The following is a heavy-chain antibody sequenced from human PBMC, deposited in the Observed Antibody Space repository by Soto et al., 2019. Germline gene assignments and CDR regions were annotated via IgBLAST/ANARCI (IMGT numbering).Heavy chain of an antibody. J-gene: IGHJ6*02. CDR1: GFTFSSYA. V-gene: IGHV3-64*04. CDR2: ISSNGGST. D-gene: IGHD3-10*01. Sequence: GGSLRLSCSASGFTFSSYAMHWVRQAPGKGLEYVSAISSNGGSTYYADSVKGRFTISRDNSKNTLYLQMNSLRAEDTAVYYCAKETYYYGSGPSPNGMDVWGQGTTVTVSS. CDR3: AKETYYYGSGPSPNGMDV.